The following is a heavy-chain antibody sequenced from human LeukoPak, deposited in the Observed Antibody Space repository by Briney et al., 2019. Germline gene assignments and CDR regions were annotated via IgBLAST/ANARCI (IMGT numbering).Heavy chain of an antibody. CDR2: IRYDGSNK. V-gene: IGHV3-30*02. Sequence: GGSLRLSCVVSGFNLSNYGMNWVRQAPGKGLEWVAFIRYDGSNKYYADSVKGRFTISRDNSKNTLYLQMNSLRAEDTAVYYCAKVQMVGATISYFDYWAQETLAPFSS. CDR1: GFNLSNYG. D-gene: IGHD1-26*01. J-gene: IGHJ4*02. CDR3: AKVQMVGATISYFDY.